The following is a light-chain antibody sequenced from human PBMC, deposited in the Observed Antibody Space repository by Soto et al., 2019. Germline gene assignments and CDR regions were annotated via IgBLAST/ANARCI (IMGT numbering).Light chain of an antibody. CDR3: CSYSTSSTRGV. CDR2: EVT. CDR1: SSDVGSFNF. J-gene: IGLJ3*02. Sequence: QAVVTQPASVSGSPGQSITISCTGTSSDVGSFNFVSWYQQHPGNAPKLIIFEVTSRPSGVSSRFSGSKSGKTASLTISGLQADDEADYYCCSYSTSSTRGVFGGGTKVTVL. V-gene: IGLV2-14*01.